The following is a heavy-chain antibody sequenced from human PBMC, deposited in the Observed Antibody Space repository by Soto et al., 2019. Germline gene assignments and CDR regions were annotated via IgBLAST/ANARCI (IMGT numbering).Heavy chain of an antibody. CDR1: GGSISSYY. CDR2: IYYSGST. Sequence: PWETLSLTCTVSGGSISSYYWSWIRQPPGKGLEWIGYIYYSGSTNYNPSLKSRGTISVDTSKNQFSLKLSSVTAADTAVYYCARALRARRGGINWFDPWGQGTLVTVSS. J-gene: IGHJ5*02. CDR3: ARALRARRGGINWFDP. V-gene: IGHV4-59*01. D-gene: IGHD3-10*01.